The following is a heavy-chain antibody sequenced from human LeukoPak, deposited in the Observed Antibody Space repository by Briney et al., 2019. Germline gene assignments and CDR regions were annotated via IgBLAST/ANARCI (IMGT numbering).Heavy chain of an antibody. D-gene: IGHD2-2*01. J-gene: IGHJ4*02. V-gene: IGHV1-2*02. CDR2: INPNSGGT. Sequence: ASVKVSCKASGYTFTGYYMHWVRQAPGQGLEWMGWINPNSGGTNYAQKFQGRVTMTRDTSISTAYMELSRLRSDDTALYYCARGDDFTSCLDYWGQGTLVTVSS. CDR1: GYTFTGYY. CDR3: ARGDDFTSCLDY.